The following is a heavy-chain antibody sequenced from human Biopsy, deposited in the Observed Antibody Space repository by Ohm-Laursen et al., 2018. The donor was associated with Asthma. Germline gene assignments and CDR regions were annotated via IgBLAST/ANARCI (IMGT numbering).Heavy chain of an antibody. J-gene: IGHJ3*01. CDR1: GYTFTSYG. D-gene: IGHD3-22*01. CDR2: IIPISLTP. Sequence: SSVKVSCKASGYTFTSYGISWVRQAPGQGLEWMGGIIPISLTPSYARRFRGRVTISADEYTRTAYMELSSLRSEDTAVYYCARDPSYFDPSVEGWHLWGQGTMVTVSS. CDR3: ARDPSYFDPSVEGWHL. V-gene: IGHV1-69*01.